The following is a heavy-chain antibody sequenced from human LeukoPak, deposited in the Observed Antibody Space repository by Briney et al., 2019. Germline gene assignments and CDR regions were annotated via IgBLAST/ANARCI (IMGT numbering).Heavy chain of an antibody. Sequence: GGSLRLSCAASGFSFSSYAMSWVRQAPGKGLEWVAVIWYDGSNKYYADSVKGRFTISRDNSKNTLYLQMNSLRAEDTAVYYCARGGNSGYYYYGMDVWGQGTTVTVSS. V-gene: IGHV3-33*08. J-gene: IGHJ6*02. CDR3: ARGGNSGYYYYGMDV. CDR2: IWYDGSNK. D-gene: IGHD4-23*01. CDR1: GFSFSSYA.